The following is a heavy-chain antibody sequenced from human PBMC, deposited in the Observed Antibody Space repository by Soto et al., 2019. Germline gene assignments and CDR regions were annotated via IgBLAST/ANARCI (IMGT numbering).Heavy chain of an antibody. J-gene: IGHJ4*02. D-gene: IGHD3-16*02. CDR2: IVVGSGNT. CDR1: GFTFTSSA. V-gene: IGHV1-58*01. Sequence: QMQLVQSGPEVKKPGTSVKVSCKASGFTFTSSAVQWVRQARGQRLEWIGWIVVGSGNTNYAQKFQERVTITRDMSTSTAYMELSSLRSEDTAVYYCAAALGELSSYFDYWGQGTLVTVSS. CDR3: AAALGELSSYFDY.